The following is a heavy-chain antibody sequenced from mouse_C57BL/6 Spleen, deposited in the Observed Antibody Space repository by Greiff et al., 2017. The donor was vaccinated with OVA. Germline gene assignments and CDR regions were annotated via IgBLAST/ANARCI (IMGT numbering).Heavy chain of an antibody. D-gene: IGHD1-1*01. J-gene: IGHJ2*01. CDR3: ARGGTRYDFDY. CDR2: IDPSDSYT. V-gene: IGHV1-69*01. Sequence: QVQLQQPGAELVMPGASVKLSCKASGYTFTSYWMHWVKQRPGQGLEWIGEIDPSDSYTNYNQKFKGKSTLTVDKSSSTAYMQLSSLTSEDSAVYYCARGGTRYDFDYWGQGTTLTVSS. CDR1: GYTFTSYW.